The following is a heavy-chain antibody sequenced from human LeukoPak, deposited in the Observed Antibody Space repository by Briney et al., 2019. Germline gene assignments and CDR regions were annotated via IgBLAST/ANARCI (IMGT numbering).Heavy chain of an antibody. CDR2: IYTSEST. D-gene: IGHD6-13*01. CDR1: GDSISSGSYY. Sequence: SETLSLTCTVSGDSISSGSYYWSWIRQPAGKGLEWIGRIYTSESTNYNPSLKSRVTTSADTSKNQFSLKLSSVTAADTAVYYCARDSYSRTHDYWGQGTLVTVSS. J-gene: IGHJ4*02. V-gene: IGHV4-61*02. CDR3: ARDSYSRTHDY.